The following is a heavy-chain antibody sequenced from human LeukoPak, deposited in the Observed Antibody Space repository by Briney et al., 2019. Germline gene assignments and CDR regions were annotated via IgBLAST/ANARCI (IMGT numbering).Heavy chain of an antibody. CDR2: ISSNGGST. D-gene: IGHD3-10*01. Sequence: GGSLRLSCAASGFTFSSYAMHWVRQAPGKGLEYVSAISSNGGSTYYANSVKGRFTISRDNSKNTLYLQMGSLRAEDMAVYYCARRASTMGRGPLFGGHFDYWGQGTLVTVSS. J-gene: IGHJ4*02. V-gene: IGHV3-64*01. CDR1: GFTFSSYA. CDR3: ARRASTMGRGPLFGGHFDY.